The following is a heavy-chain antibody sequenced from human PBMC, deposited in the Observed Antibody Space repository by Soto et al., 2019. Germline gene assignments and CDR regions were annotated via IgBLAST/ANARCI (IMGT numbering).Heavy chain of an antibody. V-gene: IGHV3-30*18. CDR2: ISYDGSNK. CDR1: GFTFSSYG. J-gene: IGHJ4*02. CDR3: AKLSFDPIVVVINTEDY. Sequence: QVQLVESGGGVVQPGRSLRLSCAASGFTFSSYGMHWVRQAPGKGLEWVAVISYDGSNKYYADSVKGRFTISRDNSKNTLYLQMNSLRAEDTAVYYCAKLSFDPIVVVINTEDYWGQGTLVTVSS. D-gene: IGHD3-22*01.